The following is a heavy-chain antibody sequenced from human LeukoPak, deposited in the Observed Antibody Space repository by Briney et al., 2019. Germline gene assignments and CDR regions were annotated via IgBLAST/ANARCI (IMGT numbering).Heavy chain of an antibody. CDR1: GYTFTSYG. J-gene: IGHJ4*02. D-gene: IGHD2-21*02. CDR3: ARVAWEGSYCGGDCYPFDY. V-gene: IGHV1-18*01. CDR2: ISAYNDNT. Sequence: ASVKVSCKASGYTFTSYGISWVRQAPGQGLEWMGWISAYNDNTNYVQKLQGRVTMTTDTSTSTAYMELRSLRSDDTAVYYCARVAWEGSYCGGDCYPFDYWGQGTLVTVSS.